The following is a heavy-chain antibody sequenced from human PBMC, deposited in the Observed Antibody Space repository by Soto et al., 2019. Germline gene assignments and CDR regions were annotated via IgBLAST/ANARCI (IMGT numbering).Heavy chain of an antibody. Sequence: QVQLQESGPGLVKPSETLSLTCIVSGGSVSAANSYWNWIRQPPGRGLEWIAYIQNTGSTNYNPSLKSRVTISLDTSNNQFSLTVTSMTAADTAVYYCARWDYYRGMDAWGQGTTVIVSS. J-gene: IGHJ6*02. CDR1: GGSVSAANSY. V-gene: IGHV4-61*01. CDR2: IQNTGST. CDR3: ARWDYYRGMDA.